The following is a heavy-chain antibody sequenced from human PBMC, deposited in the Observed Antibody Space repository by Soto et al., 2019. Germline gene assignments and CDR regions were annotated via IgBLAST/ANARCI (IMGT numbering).Heavy chain of an antibody. D-gene: IGHD2-8*01. J-gene: IGHJ3*02. CDR1: GYTFTSYA. V-gene: IGHV1-3*01. CDR2: INAGNGNT. Sequence: ASVKVSCKASGYTFTSYAMHWVRQAPGQRLEWMGWINAGNGNTKYSQKFQGRVTITRDTSASTAYMELSSLRSEDTAVYYCASHGVMAWAFDIWRQGTMVTVSS. CDR3: ASHGVMAWAFDI.